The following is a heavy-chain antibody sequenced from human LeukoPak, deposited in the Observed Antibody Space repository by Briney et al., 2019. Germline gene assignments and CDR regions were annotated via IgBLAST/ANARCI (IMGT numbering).Heavy chain of an antibody. Sequence: PSETLSLTCTVSGGSIRRHYWSWIRQPPGXGLEWIGYIYYSGSTNYNPSLKSRVTISVETYKNQFSLKLSSVTAADTDVYYCARDETYYYDSSGFGDRAFDIWGQGTMVTVSS. CDR2: IYYSGST. CDR1: GGSIRRHY. J-gene: IGHJ3*02. V-gene: IGHV4-59*11. CDR3: ARDETYYYDSSGFGDRAFDI. D-gene: IGHD3-22*01.